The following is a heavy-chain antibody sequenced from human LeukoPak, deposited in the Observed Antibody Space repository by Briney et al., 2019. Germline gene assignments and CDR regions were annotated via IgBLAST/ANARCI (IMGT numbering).Heavy chain of an antibody. CDR2: IYHSGST. Sequence: SETLSLTCTVSGYSISSGYYWGWIRQPPGKGLEWIGSIYHSGSTYYNPSLESRVTISVDTSKNQFSLKLSSVTAADTAVYYCARDITIFGPAGGFDYWGQGTLVTVSS. V-gene: IGHV4-38-2*02. CDR3: ARDITIFGPAGGFDY. D-gene: IGHD3-3*01. CDR1: GYSISSGYY. J-gene: IGHJ4*02.